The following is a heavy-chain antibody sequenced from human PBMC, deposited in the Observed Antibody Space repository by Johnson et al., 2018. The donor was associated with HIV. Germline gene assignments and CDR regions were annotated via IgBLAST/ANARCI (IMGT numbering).Heavy chain of an antibody. J-gene: IGHJ3*02. CDR3: AKELRLHRAFDI. D-gene: IGHD5-24*01. V-gene: IGHV3-33*06. CDR1: GFTFSSYG. CDR2: IWYDGSEK. Sequence: QVQLVEFGGGVVQPGRSLRLSCVTSGFTFSSYGMHWVRQAPGKGLEWVAVIWYDGSEKYYADSVKGRFTISRDNPKNTLYLQMNRLRAEDTAVYYCAKELRLHRAFDIWGQGTMVTVSS.